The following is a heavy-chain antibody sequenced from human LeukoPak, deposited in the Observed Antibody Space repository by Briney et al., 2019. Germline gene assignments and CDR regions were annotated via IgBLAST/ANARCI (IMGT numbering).Heavy chain of an antibody. D-gene: IGHD2-2*01. CDR3: AKSQGYCSSTSCRPYSSSWPFNY. J-gene: IGHJ4*02. V-gene: IGHV3-43*02. Sequence: PGGSLRLSCAASGFTFDDYDMHWVRQAPGKGLEWVSLISGDGGSTYYAGSVKGRFTISRDNSKNSLYLQMNSLRIEDTALYYCAKSQGYCSSTSCRPYSSSWPFNYWGQGTLVTVSS. CDR1: GFTFDDYD. CDR2: ISGDGGST.